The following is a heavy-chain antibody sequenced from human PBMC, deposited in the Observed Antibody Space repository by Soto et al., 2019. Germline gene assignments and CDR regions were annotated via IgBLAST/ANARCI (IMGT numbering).Heavy chain of an antibody. CDR3: ARARRSIVGATDFDY. Sequence: QITLKESGPTLVKPTQTLTLTCTFSGFSLSTRGVGVSWIRQPPGKAREWLALIYWNDDKRYSPSLKSRLTITMVTSKDQVVLTMTSMDPVDTATYYCARARRSIVGATDFDYCGQGPLVSVSS. V-gene: IGHV2-5*01. D-gene: IGHD1-26*01. CDR1: GFSLSTRGVG. CDR2: IYWNDDK. J-gene: IGHJ4*02.